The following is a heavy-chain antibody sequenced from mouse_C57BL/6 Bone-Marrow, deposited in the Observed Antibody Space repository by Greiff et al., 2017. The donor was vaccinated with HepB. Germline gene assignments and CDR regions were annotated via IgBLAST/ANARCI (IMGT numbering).Heavy chain of an antibody. Sequence: VQLQQSGAELVRPGASVKLSCTASGFNIKDDYMHWVKQRPEQGLEWIGWIDPENGDTEYASKFQGKATITADTSSKTAYLQLSSLTSEDTAVYYCTTDYGRDYAMDYWGQGTSVTVSS. CDR3: TTDYGRDYAMDY. CDR1: GFNIKDDY. CDR2: IDPENGDT. D-gene: IGHD1-1*01. V-gene: IGHV14-4*01. J-gene: IGHJ4*01.